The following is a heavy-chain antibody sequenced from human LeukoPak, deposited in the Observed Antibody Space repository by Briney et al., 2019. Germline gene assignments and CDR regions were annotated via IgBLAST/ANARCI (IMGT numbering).Heavy chain of an antibody. D-gene: IGHD4-11*01. V-gene: IGHV3-21*01. CDR2: ISSSGNHI. CDR1: GFVFTDYR. CDR3: TRAWADYLFDH. J-gene: IGHJ4*02. Sequence: GGSLRLSCVVSGFVFTDYRMNWVRQAPGKGLEWVSSISSSGNHIDYADSVKGRFTISRDEAKNSLYLQMDSLRAEDTAVYYCTRAWADYLFDHWGQGTLVTVSS.